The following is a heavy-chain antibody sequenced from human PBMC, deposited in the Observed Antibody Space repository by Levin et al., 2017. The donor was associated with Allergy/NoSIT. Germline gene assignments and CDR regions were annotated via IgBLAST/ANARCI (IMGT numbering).Heavy chain of an antibody. CDR2: ISAYNGNT. V-gene: IGHV1-18*01. J-gene: IGHJ5*02. D-gene: IGHD3-10*01. CDR3: ARSRLQYYYGSGSPTLGWFDP. Sequence: ASVKVSCKASGYTFTSYGISWVRQAPGQGLEWMGWISAYNGNTNYAQKLQGRVTMTTDTSTSTAYMELRSLRSDDTAVYYCARSRLQYYYGSGSPTLGWFDPWGQGTLVTVSS. CDR1: GYTFTSYG.